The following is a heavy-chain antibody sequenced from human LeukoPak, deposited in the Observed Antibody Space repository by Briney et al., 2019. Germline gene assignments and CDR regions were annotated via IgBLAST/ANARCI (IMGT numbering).Heavy chain of an antibody. V-gene: IGHV1-8*01. Sequence: GESLKISCKASGYTFTSYDINWVRQATGQGLEWMGWMNPNSGNTGYAQKFQGRVTMTRNTSISTAYMELSSLRSEDTAVYYCASVSGGSLFFGGGQGTLVTVSS. CDR1: GYTFTSYD. CDR2: MNPNSGNT. J-gene: IGHJ4*02. CDR3: ASVSGGSLFFG. D-gene: IGHD2-15*01.